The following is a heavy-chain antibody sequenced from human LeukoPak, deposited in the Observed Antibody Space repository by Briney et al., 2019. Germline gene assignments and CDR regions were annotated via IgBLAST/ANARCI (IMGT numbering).Heavy chain of an antibody. CDR3: AREQPP. CDR1: GYTFSDYF. D-gene: IGHD1-1*01. CDR2: INPNSGGT. J-gene: IGHJ4*02. Sequence: ASVTVSCKASGYTFSDYFMHWVRQAPGQGLEWMGWINPNSGGTNYAQKFQGRVTMTRDTSISTAYMELSRLTSDDTAVYYCAREQPPWGQGTLVTVSS. V-gene: IGHV1-2*02.